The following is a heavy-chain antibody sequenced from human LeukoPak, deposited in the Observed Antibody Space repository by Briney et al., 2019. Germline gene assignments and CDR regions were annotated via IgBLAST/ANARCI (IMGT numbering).Heavy chain of an antibody. V-gene: IGHV3-11*04. CDR1: GFTFSDSY. Sequence: GGSLRLSCAASGFTFSDSYMTWVRQAPGKGVEWVAYISGSGHDINYSDSVKGRFTISRDNAKNSLYLQMSSLRVEDTAVYYCASYRHIEFDYWGQGTLVTVSS. D-gene: IGHD5-24*01. CDR3: ASYRHIEFDY. CDR2: ISGSGHDI. J-gene: IGHJ4*02.